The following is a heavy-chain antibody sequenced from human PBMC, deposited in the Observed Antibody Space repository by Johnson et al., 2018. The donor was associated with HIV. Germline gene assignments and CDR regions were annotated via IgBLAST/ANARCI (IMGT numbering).Heavy chain of an antibody. CDR2: ISFDGSNY. Sequence: QVHLVESGGGVVQPGRSLRLSCEASGFTFSTYAMHWVRQAPGKGLEWVTVISFDGSNYYYTESVKGRFTISRDKSKNTLYLQMNSLRPEDTAMYYCAKDFYSSQPEGAFDIWGQGTMVTVSS. J-gene: IGHJ3*02. CDR1: GFTFSTYA. D-gene: IGHD6-6*01. CDR3: AKDFYSSQPEGAFDI. V-gene: IGHV3-30-3*01.